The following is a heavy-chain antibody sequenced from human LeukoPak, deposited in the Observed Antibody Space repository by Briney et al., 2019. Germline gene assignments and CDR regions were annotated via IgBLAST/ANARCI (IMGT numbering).Heavy chain of an antibody. CDR3: ARDLTGASDY. J-gene: IGHJ4*02. CDR1: GFTFSRYG. CDR2: IEQDGSDK. V-gene: IGHV3-7*01. D-gene: IGHD3-16*01. Sequence: GGSLRLSCAASGFTFSRYGMTWVRQAPGKGLEWVASIEQDGSDKYHLDSVKGRFSISRDNAKNSLYLQMNSLGAEDTALYYCARDLTGASDYWGQGTLVTVSS.